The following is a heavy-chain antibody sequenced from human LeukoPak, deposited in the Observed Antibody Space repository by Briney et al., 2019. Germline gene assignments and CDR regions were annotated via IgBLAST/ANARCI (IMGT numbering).Heavy chain of an antibody. CDR2: ISSSSSTI. Sequence: EGSLRLSCAASGFTFSSHSMNWVRQAPGKGLEWVSYISSSSSTIYYADSVKGRFTISRDNSKNTLYLQMNSLRAEDTAVYYCARVISMVRGVIRGYFDYWGQGTLVTVSS. V-gene: IGHV3-48*01. CDR1: GFTFSSHS. J-gene: IGHJ4*02. CDR3: ARVISMVRGVIRGYFDY. D-gene: IGHD3-10*01.